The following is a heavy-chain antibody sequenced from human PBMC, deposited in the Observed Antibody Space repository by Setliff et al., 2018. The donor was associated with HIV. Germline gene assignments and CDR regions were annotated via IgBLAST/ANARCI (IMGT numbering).Heavy chain of an antibody. D-gene: IGHD6-13*01. CDR2: IANSGGYT. CDR3: AREGRAAAVGY. Sequence: GGSLRLSCAASGFTFSNYAMSWVRQAPEKGLEWVSAIANSGGYTYHADSVKGRFTISRDDSKNTLYLQMNSLRAEDTAVYYCAREGRAAAVGYWGQGTLVTVSS. V-gene: IGHV3-23*01. J-gene: IGHJ4*02. CDR1: GFTFSNYA.